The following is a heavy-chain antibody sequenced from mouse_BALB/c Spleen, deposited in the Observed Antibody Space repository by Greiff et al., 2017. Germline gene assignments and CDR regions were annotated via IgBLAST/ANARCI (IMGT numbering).Heavy chain of an antibody. J-gene: IGHJ4*01. CDR2: ISSASSTN. CDR1: GFTFSSFG. D-gene: IGHD1-2*01. Sequence: EVKLVESGGGLVQPGGSRKLSCAASGFTFSSFGMHWVRQAPEKGLEWVAYISSASSTNYYADTVKGRFTISRDNPKNTLFLQMTSLRSEDTAVYYCARVYGLYAMDYWGQGTSVTVSS. CDR3: ARVYGLYAMDY. V-gene: IGHV5-17*02.